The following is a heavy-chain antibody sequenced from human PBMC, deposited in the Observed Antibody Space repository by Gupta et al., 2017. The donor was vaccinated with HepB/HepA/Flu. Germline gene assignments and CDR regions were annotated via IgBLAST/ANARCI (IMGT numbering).Heavy chain of an antibody. CDR3: ARDLDCSSTSCYEGYYYYYGMDV. D-gene: IGHD2-2*01. Sequence: QVQLVQSGAEVKKPGSSVKVSCKASGGTFSSYAISWVRQAPGQGLEWMGRIIPILGIANYAQKFQGRVTITADKSTSTAYMELSSLRSEDTAVYYCARDLDCSSTSCYEGYYYYYGMDVWGQGTTVTVSS. CDR2: IIPILGIA. CDR1: GGTFSSYA. V-gene: IGHV1-69*04. J-gene: IGHJ6*02.